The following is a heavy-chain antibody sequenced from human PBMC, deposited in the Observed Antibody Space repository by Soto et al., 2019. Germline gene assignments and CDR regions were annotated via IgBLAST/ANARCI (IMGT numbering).Heavy chain of an antibody. CDR2: ISSSSYI. CDR1: GFTFSSYS. CDR3: AKSPFYDFWSTYDY. D-gene: IGHD3-3*01. V-gene: IGHV3-21*01. Sequence: GGSLRLSCAASGFTFSSYSMNWVRQAPGKGLEWVPSISSSSYIYYADSVKGRFTISRDNAKNSLYLQMNSLRAEDTAVYYCAKSPFYDFWSTYDYWGQGTLVTVSS. J-gene: IGHJ4*02.